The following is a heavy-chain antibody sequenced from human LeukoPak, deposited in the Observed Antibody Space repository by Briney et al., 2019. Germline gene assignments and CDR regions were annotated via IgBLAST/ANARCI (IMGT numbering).Heavy chain of an antibody. Sequence: GGSLRLSCAASGFTFSSYGMHWVRQAPGKGLEWVAFIRYDGSNKYYADSVKGRFTIPRDNSKNTPYLQMNSLRAEDTAVYYCAKDLLDYYYSSRGDGFDIWGQGTMVTVSS. CDR2: IRYDGSNK. V-gene: IGHV3-30*02. D-gene: IGHD3-22*01. CDR1: GFTFSSYG. J-gene: IGHJ3*02. CDR3: AKDLLDYYYSSRGDGFDI.